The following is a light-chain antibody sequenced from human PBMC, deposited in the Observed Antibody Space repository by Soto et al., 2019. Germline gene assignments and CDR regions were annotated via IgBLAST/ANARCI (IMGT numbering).Light chain of an antibody. CDR2: DVS. Sequence: QSALTQPPSASGSPGQSVTISCTGTSSDVGGYNYVSWYQQHPGKAPKLMIYDVSKRPSGVPDRFSGSKSGNTASLTVSGLQAEDEADYYCSSYAGSTHRGYVFGAGTKLTVL. V-gene: IGLV2-8*01. CDR1: SSDVGGYNY. CDR3: SSYAGSTHRGYV. J-gene: IGLJ1*01.